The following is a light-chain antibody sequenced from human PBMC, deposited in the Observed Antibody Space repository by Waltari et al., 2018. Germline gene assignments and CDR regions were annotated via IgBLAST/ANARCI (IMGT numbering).Light chain of an antibody. CDR2: GNS. CDR3: QSYDSSLSVV. J-gene: IGLJ2*01. V-gene: IGLV1-40*01. Sequence: QSVLTQPPSVSGAPGQRVTISCTGSSSNIGAGYDVHWYQQRPGTAPKLLIYGNSNRPSGVPDRVSGSKSGTAASLAITGLQAEDEADYYCQSYDSSLSVVFGGGTKLTVL. CDR1: SSNIGAGYD.